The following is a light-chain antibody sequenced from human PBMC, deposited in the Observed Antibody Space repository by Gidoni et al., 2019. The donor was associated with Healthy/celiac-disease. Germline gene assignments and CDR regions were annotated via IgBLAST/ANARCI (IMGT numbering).Light chain of an antibody. Sequence: AIRMTQSPSSFSYSTGNRVTITCRAIQGISSYLAWYQQKPGKAPKLLIYAASTLQSGGPSRFRGSGSGTDFTLNISCMQSEDFATYYGQQYYSYPRTFGQGTKVEIK. CDR3: QQYYSYPRT. J-gene: IGKJ1*01. V-gene: IGKV1-8*01. CDR2: AAS. CDR1: QGISSY.